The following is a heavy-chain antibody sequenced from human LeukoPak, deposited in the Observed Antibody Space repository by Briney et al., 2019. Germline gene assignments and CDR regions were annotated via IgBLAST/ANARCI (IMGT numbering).Heavy chain of an antibody. CDR2: INPNSGGT. Sequence: ASVKVSCKASGYTFTGYYMHWVRQAPGQGLEWMGWINPNSGGTNYAQKFQGRVTMTRDTSISTAYMELSRLRSDDTAVYYCARGYCSSTSCYLYFDYRGQGTLVTVSS. V-gene: IGHV1-2*02. CDR1: GYTFTGYY. CDR3: ARGYCSSTSCYLYFDY. D-gene: IGHD2-2*01. J-gene: IGHJ4*02.